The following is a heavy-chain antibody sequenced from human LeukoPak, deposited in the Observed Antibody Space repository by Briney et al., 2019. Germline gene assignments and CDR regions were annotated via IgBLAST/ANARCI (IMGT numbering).Heavy chain of an antibody. D-gene: IGHD3-10*01. V-gene: IGHV3-13*01. J-gene: IGHJ6*02. CDR2: IGTAGDT. Sequence: GGSLRLSCAASGFTFSSYDMHWVRQATGKGLEWVSAIGTAGDTYYPGSVKGRFTISRENAKNSLYLQMNSLRAEDTAVYYCALEGYYGSGSYYPWGYYYYYGMDVWGQGTTVTVSS. CDR1: GFTFSSYD. CDR3: ALEGYYGSGSYYPWGYYYYYGMDV.